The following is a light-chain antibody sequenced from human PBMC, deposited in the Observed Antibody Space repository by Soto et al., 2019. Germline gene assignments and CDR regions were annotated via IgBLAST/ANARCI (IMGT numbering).Light chain of an antibody. V-gene: IGKV1-5*01. CDR2: HAS. J-gene: IGKJ1*01. Sequence: DIQMTQSPSTLSASVGDRVTVTCRASRSISTWLAWYQQKPGNAPKLLLHHASILESGVPSRFSGSGSGTEFTLTISNLQPDDIATYYCQQYHFFWTFGQGTKVEIK. CDR1: RSISTW. CDR3: QQYHFFWT.